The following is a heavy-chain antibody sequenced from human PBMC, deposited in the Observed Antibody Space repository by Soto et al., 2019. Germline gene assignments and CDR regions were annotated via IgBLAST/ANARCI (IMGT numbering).Heavy chain of an antibody. CDR3: ASLPVGYCSGGSCYEVGAFDI. D-gene: IGHD2-15*01. Sequence: ASVKVSCKASGYTFTSYGISWVRQAPGQGLEWMGWISAYNGNTNYAQKLQGRVTMTIDTSTSTAYMELRSLRSDDTAVYYCASLPVGYCSGGSCYEVGAFDIWGQGTMVTVSS. CDR2: ISAYNGNT. V-gene: IGHV1-18*01. CDR1: GYTFTSYG. J-gene: IGHJ3*02.